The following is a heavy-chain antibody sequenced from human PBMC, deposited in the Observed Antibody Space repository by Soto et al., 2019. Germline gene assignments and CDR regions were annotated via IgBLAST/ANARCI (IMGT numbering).Heavy chain of an antibody. CDR2: ISSSSSYI. J-gene: IGHJ6*02. CDR3: ARSRVEIATIYYYGMDV. D-gene: IGHD2-21*01. CDR1: GFTFSSYS. V-gene: IGHV3-21*01. Sequence: GGSLRLSCAASGFTFSSYSMNWVRQAPGKGLGWVSSISSSSSYIYYADSVKGRFTISRDNAKNSLYLQMNSLRAEDTAVYYCARSRVEIATIYYYGMDVWGQGTTVTVSS.